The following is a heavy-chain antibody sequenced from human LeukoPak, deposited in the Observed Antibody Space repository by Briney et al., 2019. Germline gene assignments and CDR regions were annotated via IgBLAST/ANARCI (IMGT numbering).Heavy chain of an antibody. CDR3: AREEGAYGGSNWFGP. D-gene: IGHD4-23*01. V-gene: IGHV3-74*01. J-gene: IGHJ5*02. CDR2: INSDGSST. CDR1: GFTFSSYW. Sequence: GGSLRLSCAASGFTFSSYWMHWVRQAPGKGLVWVSRINSDGSSTSYADSVKGRFTISRDNAKNTPYLQMNSLRAEDTAVYYCAREEGAYGGSNWFGPWGQGTLVTVSS.